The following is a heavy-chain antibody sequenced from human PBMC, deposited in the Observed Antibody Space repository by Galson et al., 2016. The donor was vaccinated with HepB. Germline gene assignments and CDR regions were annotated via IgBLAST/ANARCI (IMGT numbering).Heavy chain of an antibody. CDR3: AREPHGRTGYSYYYYGLDV. J-gene: IGHJ6*02. D-gene: IGHD2-15*01. CDR1: AYTFTNYY. V-gene: IGHV1-46*01. CDR2: INPRGDTA. Sequence: QSGAEVKKLGASVKVSCKAPAYTFTNYYIHWVRQAPGQGLEWMGLINPRGDTASYAQKFQGRITMTRDTSTSSVHMELSSLRSEDTAVYYCAREPHGRTGYSYYYYGLDVWGQGTTVTVSS.